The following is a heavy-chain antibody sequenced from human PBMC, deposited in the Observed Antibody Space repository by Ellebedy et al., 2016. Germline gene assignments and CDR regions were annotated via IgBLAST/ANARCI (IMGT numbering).Heavy chain of an antibody. CDR2: INPNSGNT. J-gene: IGHJ5*02. V-gene: IGHV1-8*02. CDR1: RYTFTGYY. CDR3: ASASLGKFDP. Sequence: ASVKVSXKASRYTFTGYYMHWVRQAPGQGLEWMGWINPNSGNTGYAQKFQGRVTMTRNTSISTAYMELSSLRSEDTAVYYCASASLGKFDPWGQGTLVTVSS.